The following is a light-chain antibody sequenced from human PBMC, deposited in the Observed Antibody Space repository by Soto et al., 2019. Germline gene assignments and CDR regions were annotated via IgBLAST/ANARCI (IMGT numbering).Light chain of an antibody. J-gene: IGKJ4*01. Sequence: ETVLTQSPVTLSLSPGDRATLSCRASQDIGTYLTWYQQRVGQAPRLLISDASSRAAGVPARFSGSGSGTEFTLTISSLEPEDFGIYYCQQRGNWPLTFGGGTKVEI. V-gene: IGKV3-11*01. CDR1: QDIGTY. CDR3: QQRGNWPLT. CDR2: DAS.